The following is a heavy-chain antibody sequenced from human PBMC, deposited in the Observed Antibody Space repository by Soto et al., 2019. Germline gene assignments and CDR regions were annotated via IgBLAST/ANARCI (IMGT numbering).Heavy chain of an antibody. CDR1: GFTFSSYA. CDR2: ISGSGGST. J-gene: IGHJ4*02. D-gene: IGHD6-19*01. V-gene: IGHV3-23*01. CDR3: AKDRPRRWLAQGYYFDC. Sequence: EVQLLESGGGLVQPGGSLRLSCAASGFTFSSYAMSWVRQAPGKGLEWVSDISGSGGSTYYADSVKGRFTISRDNAKNRLYLQMNSLRAEDTAVYYCAKDRPRRWLAQGYYFDCWGQGTLVTVSS.